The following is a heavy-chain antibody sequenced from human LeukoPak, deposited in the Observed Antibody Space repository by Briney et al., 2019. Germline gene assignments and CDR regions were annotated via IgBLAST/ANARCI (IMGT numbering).Heavy chain of an antibody. Sequence: SETLSLTCAVYGGSFSGYYWSWIRQPPGKGLEWIGEINHSGSTNYNPSLKSRVTISVDTSKNQFSLKLSSVTAADTAVYYCARRDGGYSSSWSQYNWFDPWGQGTLVTVSS. J-gene: IGHJ5*02. CDR3: ARRDGGYSSSWSQYNWFDP. CDR1: GGSFSGYY. V-gene: IGHV4-34*01. CDR2: INHSGST. D-gene: IGHD6-13*01.